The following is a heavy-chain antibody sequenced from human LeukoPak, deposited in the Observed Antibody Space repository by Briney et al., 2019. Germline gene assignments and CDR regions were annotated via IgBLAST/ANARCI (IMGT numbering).Heavy chain of an antibody. Sequence: GGSLRLSCAASGFSFSGYSMNWVRQPPGQGLEWISYISRGSHAIYYADSVRGRFTISRDDAKNSLYLQMNSLRAEDTGIYYCSRETTSGYWGQGTLVTVSS. CDR2: ISRGSHAI. J-gene: IGHJ4*02. V-gene: IGHV3-48*04. CDR1: GFSFSGYS. CDR3: SRETTSGY. D-gene: IGHD1-1*01.